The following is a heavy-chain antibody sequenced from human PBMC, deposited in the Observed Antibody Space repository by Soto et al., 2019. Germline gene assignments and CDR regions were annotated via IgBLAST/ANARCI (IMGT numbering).Heavy chain of an antibody. CDR1: GGSFSGYY. V-gene: IGHV4-34*01. CDR3: ARLNWSRIDY. J-gene: IGHJ4*02. CDR2: INHSGST. D-gene: IGHD1-1*01. Sequence: PSETLSLTCAFYGGSFSGYYWSWIRQPPGKGLEWIGEINHSGSTNYNPSLKSRVTISVDTSKNQFSLKLSSVTAADTAVYYCARLNWSRIDYWGQGTLVTVSS.